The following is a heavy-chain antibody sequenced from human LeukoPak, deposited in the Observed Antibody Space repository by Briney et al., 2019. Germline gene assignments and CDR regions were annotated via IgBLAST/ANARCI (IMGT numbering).Heavy chain of an antibody. D-gene: IGHD4/OR15-4a*01. CDR2: LYSDNRT. J-gene: IGHJ5*02. CDR3: ARDVGADWFDP. V-gene: IGHV3-53*04. CDR1: GVSVDTKY. Sequence: SGGSLRLSCAVSGVSVDTKYMSWVRQAPGKGLEWVSILYSDNRTDYADSVKGRFTISRHISRNTVYLQMNSLRTEDTAMYYCARDVGADWFDPWGQGTLVTVSS.